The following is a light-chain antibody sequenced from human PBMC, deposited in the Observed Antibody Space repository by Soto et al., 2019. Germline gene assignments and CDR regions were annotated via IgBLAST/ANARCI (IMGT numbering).Light chain of an antibody. J-gene: IGLJ1*01. CDR2: LGD. CDR1: TSNIGTFY. V-gene: IGLV1-47*02. Sequence: QAVVTQPPSASSTPGQTVTISCSGSTSNIGTFYVYWYQHLPGTAPKLLIYLGDQRASGVSDRFSGSKSGTSASLAINGLRSDDEADYYCAAWDDNLNAYVFGSGIKLTVL. CDR3: AAWDDNLNAYV.